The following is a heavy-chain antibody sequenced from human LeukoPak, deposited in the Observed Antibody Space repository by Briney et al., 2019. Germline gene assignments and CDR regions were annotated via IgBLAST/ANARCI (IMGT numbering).Heavy chain of an antibody. CDR3: AKDAYSSSWYNWFDP. D-gene: IGHD6-13*01. Sequence: GGSLRLSCAASGFTFSSYVMSWVRQAPGKGLEWVSAISGSGGSTYYADSVKGRFTISRDNSKNTLYLQMNSLRAEDTAVYYCAKDAYSSSWYNWFDPWGQGTLVTVSS. CDR2: ISGSGGST. CDR1: GFTFSSYV. J-gene: IGHJ5*02. V-gene: IGHV3-23*01.